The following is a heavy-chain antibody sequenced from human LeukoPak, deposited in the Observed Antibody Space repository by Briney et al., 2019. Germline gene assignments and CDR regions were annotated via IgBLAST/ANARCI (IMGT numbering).Heavy chain of an antibody. CDR1: GGSFSGYY. CDR2: INHSGST. D-gene: IGHD2-2*01. V-gene: IGHV4-34*01. Sequence: PSETLSLTCAVYGGSFSGYYWSWIRQPPGKGLEWIGEINHSGSTNYNPSLKSRVTISVDTSKNQFSLKLSSVTAADTAVYYCARARLYCSSTSCYVGSGNFGYWGQGTLVTVSS. J-gene: IGHJ4*02. CDR3: ARARLYCSSTSCYVGSGNFGY.